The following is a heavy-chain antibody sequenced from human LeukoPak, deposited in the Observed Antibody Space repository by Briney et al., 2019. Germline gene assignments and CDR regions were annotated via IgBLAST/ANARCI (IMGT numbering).Heavy chain of an antibody. J-gene: IGHJ4*02. V-gene: IGHV3-33*06. CDR1: GFTFSSYG. Sequence: GGSLRLSCAASGFTFSSYGMHWVRQAPGKGLEWVAVIWYDGSNKYYADSVKGRFTISRDNSKDTLYLQMNNLRAEDTAAYYCAKGSFWGQGTLVTVSS. CDR3: AKGSF. D-gene: IGHD3-10*01. CDR2: IWYDGSNK.